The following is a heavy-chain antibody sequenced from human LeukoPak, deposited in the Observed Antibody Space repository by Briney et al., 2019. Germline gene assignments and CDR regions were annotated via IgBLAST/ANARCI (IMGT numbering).Heavy chain of an antibody. V-gene: IGHV3-64D*06. CDR2: ISSNGGRT. Sequence: PGGSLRLSCSASRFTFRSYAMHWVRQAPGKGLDYVSAISSNGGRTYYADSVKGRFTISRDNSKNTLYLQMSSLRAEDTAVYYCVKGGSYSLGGDYWGQGTLVTVSS. CDR1: RFTFRSYA. CDR3: VKGGSYSLGGDY. D-gene: IGHD1-26*01. J-gene: IGHJ4*02.